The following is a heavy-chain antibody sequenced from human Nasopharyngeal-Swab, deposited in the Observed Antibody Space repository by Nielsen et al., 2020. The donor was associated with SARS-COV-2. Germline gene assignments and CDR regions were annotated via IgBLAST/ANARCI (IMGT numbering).Heavy chain of an antibody. Sequence: GEPLKISCAASGFTFSSYAMNWVRQGPGKGLEWVSEISGSGGTTYYADSVKGRFTISRDNSKNTLHLQMNSLRAEDTAMYYCARLGGSSWFFDLWGRGTLVTVSS. CDR1: GFTFSSYA. CDR2: ISGSGGTT. CDR3: ARLGGSSWFFDL. D-gene: IGHD7-27*01. V-gene: IGHV3-23*01. J-gene: IGHJ2*01.